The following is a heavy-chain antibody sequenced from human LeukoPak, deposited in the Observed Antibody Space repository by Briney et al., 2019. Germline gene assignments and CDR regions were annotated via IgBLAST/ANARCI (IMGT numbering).Heavy chain of an antibody. CDR3: ARAGTRRAYYFDY. CDR2: ISSSSSYT. D-gene: IGHD6-19*01. Sequence: PGGSLRLSCAASAFTFTNAWMSWVRQAPGKGLEWVSYISSSSSYTNYADSVKGRFTISRDNAKNSLYLQMNSLRAEDTAVYYCARAGTRRAYYFDYWGQGTLVTVSS. CDR1: AFTFTNAW. V-gene: IGHV3-11*06. J-gene: IGHJ4*02.